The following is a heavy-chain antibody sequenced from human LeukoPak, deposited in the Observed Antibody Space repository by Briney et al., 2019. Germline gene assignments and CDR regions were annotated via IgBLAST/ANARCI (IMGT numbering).Heavy chain of an antibody. CDR3: ARHGKVGATQSWLDY. J-gene: IGHJ4*02. Sequence: GESLKISCKGSGYSFTTYWIAWVRQVPGKGLESMGIIYPGDSDTRYSPSFQGQATISADKSISTAYLQWSSLRASDTAIYYCARHGKVGATQSWLDYWGQGTLVTVSS. D-gene: IGHD1-26*01. CDR1: GYSFTTYW. V-gene: IGHV5-51*01. CDR2: IYPGDSDT.